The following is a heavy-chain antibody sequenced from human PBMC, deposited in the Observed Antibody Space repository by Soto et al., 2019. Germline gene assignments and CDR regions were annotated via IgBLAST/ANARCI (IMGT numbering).Heavy chain of an antibody. V-gene: IGHV3-74*01. D-gene: IGHD1-26*01. CDR3: VSLSANGGY. CDR1: GFTFSNYY. J-gene: IGHJ4*02. CDR2: IYRDGSRI. Sequence: EVQLVESGGGLVQPGGSLRLSCATSGFTFSNYYLDWVRQVPGKGLVWVSRIYRDGSRISYADFVKGRFTISTDNAKKTLSLQMNSLTVDDTAVYYFVSLSANGGYWGQGTLVTVSS.